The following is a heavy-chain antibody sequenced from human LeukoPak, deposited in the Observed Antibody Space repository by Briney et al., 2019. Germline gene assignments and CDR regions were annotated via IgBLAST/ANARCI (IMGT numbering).Heavy chain of an antibody. Sequence: PSQTLSLTCTVSGGSIRNGGYYWSWIRQHPGKGPEWIGYIYYSGSTFYNPSLKSRLTISVDTSKNQFSLNLSSVTAADTAVYYCARGSSRWDHISGGPHHRATWFDPWGQGTLVTVSS. CDR1: GGSIRNGGYY. CDR3: ARGSSRWDHISGGPHHRATWFDP. CDR2: IYYSGST. D-gene: IGHD6-13*01. V-gene: IGHV4-31*03. J-gene: IGHJ5*02.